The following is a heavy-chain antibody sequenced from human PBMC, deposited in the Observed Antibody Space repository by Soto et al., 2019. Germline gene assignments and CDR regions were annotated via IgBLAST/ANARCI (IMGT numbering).Heavy chain of an antibody. CDR2: ISSISGVT. CDR1: GSTFSTYS. CDR3: ARATPSLTPDFDL. V-gene: IGHV3-48*02. D-gene: IGHD3-16*02. J-gene: IGHJ4*02. Sequence: AGSLRLSCAASGSTFSTYSMNWVCHPPGRGLEWISYISSISGVTYADSVKGRFTISRDNAKNSVYLQMKYVRDEDTAVYYCARATPSLTPDFDLWGQGTPVTVTS.